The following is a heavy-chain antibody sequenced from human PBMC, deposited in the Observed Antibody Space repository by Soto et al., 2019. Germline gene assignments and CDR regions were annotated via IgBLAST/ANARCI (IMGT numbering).Heavy chain of an antibody. Sequence: QITLNESGPTQVKPRQTLTLTCTFSGFSLTTSGVGVGWIRQSPGKAPEWFALIYWDDDKRYRPSLKSRLTITKDTTKNQVVLTMADLDPADTATYYCAHRVLRTVFGLVTTTAIYFDFWGQGTPVAVSS. J-gene: IGHJ4*02. CDR3: AHRVLRTVFGLVTTTAIYFDF. CDR1: GFSLTTSGVG. D-gene: IGHD3-3*01. CDR2: IYWDDDK. V-gene: IGHV2-5*02.